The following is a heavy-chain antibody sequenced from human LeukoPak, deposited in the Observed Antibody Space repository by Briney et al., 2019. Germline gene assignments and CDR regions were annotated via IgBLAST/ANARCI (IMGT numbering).Heavy chain of an antibody. CDR1: GFTFSDYP. CDR2: ISRLAGST. J-gene: IGHJ4*02. D-gene: IGHD3-10*01. CDR3: AKDVRDYYGTGTLNFDS. Sequence: GGSLRLSCAASGFTFSDYPMSWVRQAPGKGLEWVSAISRLAGSTAYADSVNGRFTISRDNSQNTLSLQMNSLRVDDTAMYYCAKDVRDYYGTGTLNFDSWGQGTLVSVSS. V-gene: IGHV3-23*01.